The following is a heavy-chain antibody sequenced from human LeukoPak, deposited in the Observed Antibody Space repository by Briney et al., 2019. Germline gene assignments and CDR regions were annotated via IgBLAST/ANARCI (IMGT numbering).Heavy chain of an antibody. Sequence: GGSLRLSCAASGFTVSSNYMSWVRQAPGKGLEWVSVIYSGGSTYYADSVKGRFTISRDNSKNTLYLQMNSLRAEDTAVYYCARSRAYYDSSGYYYRNAFDIWGQGTMVTVSS. CDR2: IYSGGST. CDR3: ARSRAYYDSSGYYYRNAFDI. CDR1: GFTVSSNY. V-gene: IGHV3-53*01. D-gene: IGHD3-22*01. J-gene: IGHJ3*02.